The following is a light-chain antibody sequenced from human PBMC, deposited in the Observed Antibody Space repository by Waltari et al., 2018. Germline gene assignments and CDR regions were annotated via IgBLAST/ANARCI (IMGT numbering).Light chain of an antibody. V-gene: IGKV4-1*01. J-gene: IGKJ2*01. CDR1: ETLLYSSNNKIC. CDR2: GAS. CDR3: QQYYSTPYT. Sequence: DIVMTQSPDSLAVSLGERATINCRSSETLLYSSNNKICLAWYQQKPRQPPKLLIYGASTRESGVPDRCSGSGSGRDFTLTISSLQTEDVAVYYCQQYYSTPYTFGQGTSLEIK.